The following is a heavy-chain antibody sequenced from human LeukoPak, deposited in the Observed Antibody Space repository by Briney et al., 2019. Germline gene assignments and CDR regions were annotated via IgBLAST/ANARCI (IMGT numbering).Heavy chain of an antibody. J-gene: IGHJ6*03. Sequence: GASVKVSCKASGYTFTSYYMHWVRQAPGQGLEWMGIINPSGGSTSYAQKFQGRVTMTRDTSTSTVYMELSSLRSEDTAVYYCARDPLWGSGSYYIKGLDYYYYYMDVWGKGTTVTVSS. V-gene: IGHV1-46*01. D-gene: IGHD3-10*01. CDR2: INPSGGST. CDR3: ARDPLWGSGSYYIKGLDYYYYYMDV. CDR1: GYTFTSYY.